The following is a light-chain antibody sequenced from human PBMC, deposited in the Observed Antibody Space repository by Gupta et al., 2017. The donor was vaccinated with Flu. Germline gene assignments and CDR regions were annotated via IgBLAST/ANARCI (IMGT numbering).Light chain of an antibody. Sequence: SYVLTQPPSVSVAPGQTASIPCGGNDIGSKSVYWYQQKPGQAPVVVVHDDSDRPSGIPERFSGSKSGNTATLIITSVEAGDEATYYCQLWDSSSDHRVFGGGTKLTVL. V-gene: IGLV3-21*02. J-gene: IGLJ2*01. CDR1: DIGSKS. CDR2: DDS. CDR3: QLWDSSSDHRV.